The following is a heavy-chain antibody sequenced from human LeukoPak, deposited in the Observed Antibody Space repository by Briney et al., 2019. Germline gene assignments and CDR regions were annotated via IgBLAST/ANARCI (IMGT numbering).Heavy chain of an antibody. V-gene: IGHV3-7*01. J-gene: IGHJ4*02. D-gene: IGHD2-2*01. CDR1: GFTFRSYW. CDR2: IKQDGSEK. CDR3: AREALRVVVTAAEIDY. Sequence: PGGSLRLSCAASGFTFRSYWMSWVRQAPGKGLEWVANIKQDGSEKYYVDSVKGRFTISRDNAKNSLYLQMNSLRAEDTAVYYCAREALRVVVTAAEIDYWGQGTLVTVSS.